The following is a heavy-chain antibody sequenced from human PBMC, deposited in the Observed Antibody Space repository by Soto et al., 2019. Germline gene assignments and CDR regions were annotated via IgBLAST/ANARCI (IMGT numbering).Heavy chain of an antibody. D-gene: IGHD3-3*01. J-gene: IGHJ6*02. CDR2: ISYDGSNK. Sequence: PGGSLRLSCAASGFTFSSYAMHWVRQAPGKGLEWVAVISYDGSNKYYADSVKGRFTISRDNSKNTLYLQMNSLRAEDTAVYYCASITPPNYYYYGMDVCGQGTTVNVSS. V-gene: IGHV3-30-3*01. CDR3: ASITPPNYYYYGMDV. CDR1: GFTFSSYA.